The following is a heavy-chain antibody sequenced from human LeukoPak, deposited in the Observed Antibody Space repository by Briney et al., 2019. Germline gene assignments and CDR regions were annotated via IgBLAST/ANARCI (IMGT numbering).Heavy chain of an antibody. CDR2: ISTDGTYT. CDR1: GFTFSSYW. V-gene: IGHV3-74*03. J-gene: IGHJ1*01. CDR3: AITVDCRATTDCYSYFHH. Sequence: GGSLRLSCAASGFTFSSYWMHWVRQAPGKGLVWVSRISTDGTYTEYADSVKGRFTISRDNAKDTLYLQVNSLRAEDTAVYYCAITVDCRATTDCYSYFHHWGQGTLVTVSS. D-gene: IGHD2-21*02.